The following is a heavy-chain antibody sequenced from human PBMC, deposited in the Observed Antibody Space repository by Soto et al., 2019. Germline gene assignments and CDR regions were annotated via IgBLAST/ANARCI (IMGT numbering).Heavy chain of an antibody. J-gene: IGHJ4*02. CDR2: IYYSGST. V-gene: IGHV4-30-4*01. Sequence: SETLSLTCTVSGGSISSSDYFLSWIRQSPGKGQEWIGYIYYSGSTYYSPSLKSRVTISVDTSKNQFSLKLSSVTAADTAVYYCTRAVDWFAPRGYFDYRGQGTLVTVSS. D-gene: IGHD2-21*01. CDR3: TRAVDWFAPRGYFDY. CDR1: GGSISSSDYF.